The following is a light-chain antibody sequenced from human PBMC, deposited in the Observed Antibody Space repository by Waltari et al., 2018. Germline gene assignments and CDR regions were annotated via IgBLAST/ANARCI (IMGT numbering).Light chain of an antibody. Sequence: QSALTQPASVSGSPGPPIPTPCPGPGRAVGALTYFPWYQQHPGKAPKLIIFDVSNRPSGVSNRFSGSKSGNTASLTISGLQAEDEADYYCSSYISSSTLELFGGGTSLTVL. CDR2: DVS. V-gene: IGLV2-14*03. CDR1: GRAVGALTY. J-gene: IGLJ2*01. CDR3: SSYISSSTLEL.